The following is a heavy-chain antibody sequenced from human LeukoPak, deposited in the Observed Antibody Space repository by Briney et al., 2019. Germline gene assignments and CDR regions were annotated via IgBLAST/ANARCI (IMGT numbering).Heavy chain of an antibody. J-gene: IGHJ4*02. D-gene: IGHD5-24*01. CDR3: AREVEMATISPRKRLYYFDY. Sequence: VASVKVSCKASGYMFTGYRIHWVRQAPGQGLEWMGGSIPIFGTAYYAQKFQGRVTINAHESTSTAYMALSSLRDEDTAVYYCAREVEMATISPRKRLYYFDYWGQGSLVTVSS. CDR2: SIPIFGTA. V-gene: IGHV1-69*13. CDR1: GYMFTGYR.